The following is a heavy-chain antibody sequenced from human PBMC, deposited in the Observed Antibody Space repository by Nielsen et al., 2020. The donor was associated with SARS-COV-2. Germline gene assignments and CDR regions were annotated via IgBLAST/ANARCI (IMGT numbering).Heavy chain of an antibody. J-gene: IGHJ6*02. Sequence: GGSLRLSCAASGFTFDDYAMHWVRQAPGKGLEGVSGISWNSGSIGYADSVKGRFTISRDNAKNSLYLQMNSLRAEDTALYYCATLGDSSSWYLGYYGMDVWGQGTTVTVSS. V-gene: IGHV3-9*01. CDR3: ATLGDSSSWYLGYYGMDV. D-gene: IGHD6-13*01. CDR2: ISWNSGSI. CDR1: GFTFDDYA.